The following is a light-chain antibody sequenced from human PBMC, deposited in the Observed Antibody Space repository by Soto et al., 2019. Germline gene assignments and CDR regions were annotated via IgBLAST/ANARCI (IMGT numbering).Light chain of an antibody. CDR3: QQYNGYPYT. J-gene: IGKJ2*01. CDR1: QSISSW. V-gene: IGKV1-5*03. Sequence: DIQMTQSPSTLSASVGDRVTITCRASQSISSWLAWYQQKPGKAPKLLIYKASSLESGVPSRFSGSGSGTECTLTISSLQPDDFATYYCQQYNGYPYTFGQGTKLEIK. CDR2: KAS.